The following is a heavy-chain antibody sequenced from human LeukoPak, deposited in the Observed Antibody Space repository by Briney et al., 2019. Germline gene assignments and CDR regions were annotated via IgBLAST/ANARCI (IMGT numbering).Heavy chain of an antibody. CDR1: GFTFSSYA. J-gene: IGHJ4*02. Sequence: GGSLRLSCAASGFTFSSYAMHWVRQAPGEGLEWVAVISYDGSNKYYADSVKGRFTISRDNSKNTLYLQMNSLRAEDTAVYYCARDGGGYDSSGPRFDYWGQGTLVTVSS. D-gene: IGHD3-22*01. V-gene: IGHV3-30-3*01. CDR2: ISYDGSNK. CDR3: ARDGGGYDSSGPRFDY.